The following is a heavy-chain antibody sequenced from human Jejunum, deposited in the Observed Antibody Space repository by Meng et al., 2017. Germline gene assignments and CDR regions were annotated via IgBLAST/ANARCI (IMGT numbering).Heavy chain of an antibody. CDR1: GLSFSMYW. CDR3: AILPPEI. Sequence: GESLKISCAASGLSFSMYWMDWVRQVPGKGLEWVSRIKSDGSAASYADSVKGRFTISRDNAKNTLYLQMDRLSAEDMAVYYCAILPPEIWGQGTLVTVSS. CDR2: IKSDGSAA. J-gene: IGHJ4*02. V-gene: IGHV3-74*01. D-gene: IGHD1-14*01.